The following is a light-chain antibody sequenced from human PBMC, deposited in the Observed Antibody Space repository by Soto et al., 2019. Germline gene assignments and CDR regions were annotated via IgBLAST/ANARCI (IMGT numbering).Light chain of an antibody. CDR3: QQCARSPWT. CDR1: QSVSSFY. V-gene: IGKV3-20*01. CDR2: GAS. Sequence: EIVLTQSPGTLSLSPGERATLSCRASQSVSSFYLAWYQQKPGQSPRLLISGASSRAAGIPDRFSGGGSGTDFTRPISRLEAEDFAVYYCQQCARSPWTFGQGTKVEIK. J-gene: IGKJ1*01.